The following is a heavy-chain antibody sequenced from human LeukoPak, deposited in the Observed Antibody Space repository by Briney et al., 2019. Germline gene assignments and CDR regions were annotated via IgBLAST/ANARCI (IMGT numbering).Heavy chain of an antibody. D-gene: IGHD4-23*01. CDR2: IYYSGST. CDR1: GGSFRGYY. CDR3: ARAAVVTPSPDYYYGMDV. J-gene: IGHJ6*02. V-gene: IGHV4-59*01. Sequence: SETLSLTCAVYGGSFRGYYWSWIRQPPGKGLEWIGYIYYSGSTNYNPSLKSRVTISVDTSKNQFSLKLSSVTAADTAVYYCARAAVVTPSPDYYYGMDVWGQGTTVTVSS.